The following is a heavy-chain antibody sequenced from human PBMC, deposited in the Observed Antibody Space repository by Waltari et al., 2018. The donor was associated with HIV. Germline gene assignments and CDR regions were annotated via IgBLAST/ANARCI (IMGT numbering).Heavy chain of an antibody. D-gene: IGHD1-26*01. J-gene: IGHJ6*02. CDR2: FDPEDDER. Sequence: QVQLIQSGAEVKKPGASVKVSCKVFGYTLTELSMHWVRQAPGKGLEWMGGFDPEDDERIYAQKFQGRVTMTEDTSTDSAYMELSSLTSEDTAVYYCATGGGTTSIQLYDLDVWGQGTTVTVSS. CDR3: ATGGGTTSIQLYDLDV. V-gene: IGHV1-24*01. CDR1: GYTLTELS.